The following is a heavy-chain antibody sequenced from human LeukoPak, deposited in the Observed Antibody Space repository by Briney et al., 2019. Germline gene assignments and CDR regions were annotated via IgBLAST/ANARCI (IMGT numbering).Heavy chain of an antibody. Sequence: SETLSLTCTVSGDSISSYYWSWIRQPPGKGLEWIGYIYYSGSTNYNPSLKSRVTISVDTSKNQFSLKLSSVTAADTAVYYCARDNGWFDPWGQGTLVTVSS. J-gene: IGHJ5*02. CDR2: IYYSGST. V-gene: IGHV4-59*01. D-gene: IGHD2-8*01. CDR3: ARDNGWFDP. CDR1: GDSISSYY.